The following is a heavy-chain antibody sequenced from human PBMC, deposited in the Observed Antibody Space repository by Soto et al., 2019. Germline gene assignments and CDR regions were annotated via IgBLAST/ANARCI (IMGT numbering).Heavy chain of an antibody. CDR1: GFMFSSYN. CDR2: ISSSSAYK. V-gene: IGHV3-21*01. CDR3: ARSAGYCTDTSCEKGWFDS. J-gene: IGHJ5*01. Sequence: VQLVESGGGLVKPGGSLRLSCEGSGFMFSSYNVNWVRQAPGRGLEWVSFISSSSAYKYYEDAVKGRFTISRDNDKNSVYLQMNSLRAEDAGLYYCARSAGYCTDTSCEKGWFDSWGQGTWVTVSS. D-gene: IGHD2-8*02.